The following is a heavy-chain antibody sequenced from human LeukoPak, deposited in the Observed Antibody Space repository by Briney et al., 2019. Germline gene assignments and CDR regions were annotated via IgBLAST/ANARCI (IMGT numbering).Heavy chain of an antibody. CDR1: GFTFSSYA. Sequence: GGSLRLSCAASGFTFSSYAMSWVRQAPGKGLEWFSGISWNSGSIGYADSVKGRFTISRDNAKNSLYLQMNSLRAEDTALYYCAKDIFTGIAAAGAIDYWGQGTLVTVSS. CDR2: ISWNSGSI. J-gene: IGHJ4*02. V-gene: IGHV3-9*01. CDR3: AKDIFTGIAAAGAIDY. D-gene: IGHD6-13*01.